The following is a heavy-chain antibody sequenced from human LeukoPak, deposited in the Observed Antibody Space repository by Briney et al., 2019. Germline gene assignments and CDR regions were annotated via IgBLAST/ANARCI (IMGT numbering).Heavy chain of an antibody. V-gene: IGHV1-18*01. CDR1: GYTFTSYG. D-gene: IGHD3-3*01. CDR2: ISAYNGNT. J-gene: IGHJ4*02. CDR3: ARGSGYDFWSGYYSY. Sequence: ASVKVPCKASGYTFTSYGISWVRQAPGQGLEWMGWISAYNGNTNYAQKHQGRVTMTTDTSTSTAYMELRSLRSDDTAVYYCARGSGYDFWSGYYSYWGQGTLVTVSS.